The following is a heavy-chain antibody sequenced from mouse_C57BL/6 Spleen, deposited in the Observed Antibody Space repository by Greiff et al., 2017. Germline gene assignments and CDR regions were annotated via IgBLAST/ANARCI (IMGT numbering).Heavy chain of an antibody. V-gene: IGHV1-18*01. CDR3: ARSRGYGNSHYYAMDY. J-gene: IGHJ4*01. Sequence: EVQLQQSGPELVKPGASVKIPCKASGYTFTDYNMDWVKQSHGKGLEWIGDINPNNGGTIYNQKFKGKATLTVDKSSSTAYMELRSLTSEDTAVYYCARSRGYGNSHYYAMDYWGQGTSVTVSS. D-gene: IGHD2-1*01. CDR2: INPNNGGT. CDR1: GYTFTDYN.